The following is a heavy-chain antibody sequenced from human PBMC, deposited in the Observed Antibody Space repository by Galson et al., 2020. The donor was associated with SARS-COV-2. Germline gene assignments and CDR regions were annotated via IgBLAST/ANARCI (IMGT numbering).Heavy chain of an antibody. Sequence: GGSLRLSCAASGFTFSSYWMSWVRQAPGKGLEWVANIKQDGSEKYYVDSVKGRFTISRDNAKNSLYLQMNSLRAEDTAVYYCAREGGYSGYDSYYYYGMDVWGQGTTVTVSS. CDR1: GFTFSSYW. V-gene: IGHV3-7*01. CDR2: IKQDGSEK. D-gene: IGHD5-12*01. J-gene: IGHJ6*02. CDR3: AREGGYSGYDSYYYYGMDV.